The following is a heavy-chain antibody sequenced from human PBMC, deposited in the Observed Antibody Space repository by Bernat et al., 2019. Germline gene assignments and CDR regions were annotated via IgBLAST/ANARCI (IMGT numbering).Heavy chain of an antibody. V-gene: IGHV1-18*01. CDR1: GYTFTSYG. D-gene: IGHD3-10*01. CDR2: ISVYNGNT. J-gene: IGHJ6*03. CDR3: AGGSAGTYYYYMDV. Sequence: QVQVVQSGDEVKKPGASVKVSCKASGYTFTSYGISWVRQAPGQGLEWMGWISVYNGNTNYAQKLQGRVIMTTDTSTSTAYMELRSLGSDDTAVYYCAGGSAGTYYYYMDVWGKGTTLTVS.